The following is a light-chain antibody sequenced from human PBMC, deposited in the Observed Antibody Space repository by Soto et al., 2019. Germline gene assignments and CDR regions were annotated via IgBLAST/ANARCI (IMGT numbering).Light chain of an antibody. V-gene: IGKV3-15*01. CDR1: RSVGSK. Sequence: EIVMTQSPGTLSVSPGERATVACRASRSVGSKLAWFQQKPGQAPKRLIYGASTRAIGTPARFSGSGSGTEFTLTISSLQSEDFAVYYCQQYHNWWTFGQGTKVDI. CDR3: QQYHNWWT. CDR2: GAS. J-gene: IGKJ1*01.